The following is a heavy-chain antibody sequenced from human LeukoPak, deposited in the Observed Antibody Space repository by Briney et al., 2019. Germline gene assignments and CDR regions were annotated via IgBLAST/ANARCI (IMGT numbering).Heavy chain of an antibody. CDR2: IHPSGSST. Sequence: ASVKISCKASGYTFTSHYMHWVRQAPGQGLEWMGVIHPSGSSTIYAQKFQGRLTMTKDTSTSTVYIELDSLTSDDTAVYYCARMDMDIAMVTNYLDHWGQGTLVIVSS. D-gene: IGHD5-18*01. V-gene: IGHV1-46*01. CDR1: GYTFTSHY. J-gene: IGHJ4*02. CDR3: ARMDMDIAMVTNYLDH.